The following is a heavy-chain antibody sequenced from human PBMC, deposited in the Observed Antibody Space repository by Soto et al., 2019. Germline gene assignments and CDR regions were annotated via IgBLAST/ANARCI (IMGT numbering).Heavy chain of an antibody. CDR1: GGSISSGDYS. CDR3: ARQQWLVLNAFDI. CDR2: IYFGGST. Sequence: PSETLSLTCAVSGGSISSGDYSWNWIRQPPGKGLEWIGYIYFGGSTNYNPSLKSRVTISVDTSKNQFSLKLSSVTAADTAVYYCARQQWLVLNAFDIWGQGTMVTVSS. J-gene: IGHJ3*02. D-gene: IGHD6-19*01. V-gene: IGHV4-61*08.